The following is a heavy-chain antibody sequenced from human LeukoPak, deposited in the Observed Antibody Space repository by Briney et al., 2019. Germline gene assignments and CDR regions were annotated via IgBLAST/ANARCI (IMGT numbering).Heavy chain of an antibody. CDR3: AREIVVVPAALIDAFDI. D-gene: IGHD2-2*01. J-gene: IGHJ3*02. CDR2: ISSSSSTI. CDR1: GFTFSIYA. V-gene: IGHV3-48*04. Sequence: HPGGSLRLSCAASGFTFSIYAMSWVRQAPGKGLEWVSYISSSSSTIYYADSVKGRFTISRDNAKNSLYLQMNSLRAEDTAVYYCAREIVVVPAALIDAFDIWGQGTMVTVSS.